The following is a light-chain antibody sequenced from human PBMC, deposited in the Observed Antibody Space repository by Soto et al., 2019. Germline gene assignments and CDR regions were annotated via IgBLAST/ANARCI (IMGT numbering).Light chain of an antibody. Sequence: QLVLTQSPSASASLGASVKLTCTLSSGHSDYAIAWHQQQPEKGPRYLMKLNSDGSHSKGDGIPDRFSGSSSGAERYLTISGLQSDDEADYYCQTWATGFHVVFGGGTKLTVL. CDR1: SGHSDYA. V-gene: IGLV4-69*01. CDR2: LNSDGSH. J-gene: IGLJ2*01. CDR3: QTWATGFHVV.